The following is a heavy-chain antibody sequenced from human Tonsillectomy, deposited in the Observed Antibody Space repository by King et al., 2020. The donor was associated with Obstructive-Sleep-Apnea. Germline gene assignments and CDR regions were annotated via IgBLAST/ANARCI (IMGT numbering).Heavy chain of an antibody. D-gene: IGHD1-26*01. Sequence: QLQESGPGLVKPSETLSLTCTVSGYSISSGYNWGWIRQPPGKGLEWIGSIYHSGSTHYNPSLKSRVTISVDTSKNQFSLKLSSVTAADTAVYYCARDLFSGSYEGGFDYWGQGTLVTVSS. J-gene: IGHJ4*02. CDR2: IYHSGST. CDR1: GYSISSGYN. CDR3: ARDLFSGSYEGGFDY. V-gene: IGHV4-38-2*02.